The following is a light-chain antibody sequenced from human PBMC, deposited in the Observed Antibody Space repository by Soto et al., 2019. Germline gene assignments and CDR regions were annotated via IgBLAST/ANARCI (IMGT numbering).Light chain of an antibody. CDR3: QQYNNWTYT. CDR2: NTF. V-gene: IGKV3-15*01. J-gene: IGKJ2*01. CDR1: QSVSSN. Sequence: EIVMTQSPATLSVFPGERATLFCRASQSVSSNLVWYQQKPCQAPKLLIYNTFTRATGIPVRFSGRGSGTEFTLTNSRLQSEDLAVYYCQQYNNWTYTFGQGTKLE.